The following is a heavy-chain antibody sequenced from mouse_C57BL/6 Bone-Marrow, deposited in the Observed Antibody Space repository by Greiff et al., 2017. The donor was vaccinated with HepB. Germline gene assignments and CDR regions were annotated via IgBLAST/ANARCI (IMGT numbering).Heavy chain of an antibody. CDR1: GYTFTSYW. Sequence: QVQLKESGAELVMPGASVKLSCKASGYTFTSYWMHWVKQRPGQGLEWIGEIDPSDSYTNYNQKFKGKSTLTVDKSSSTAYMQLSSLTSEDSAVYYCARFDGYYVFYWGQGTTLTVSS. CDR3: ARFDGYYVFY. V-gene: IGHV1-69*01. CDR2: IDPSDSYT. D-gene: IGHD2-3*01. J-gene: IGHJ2*01.